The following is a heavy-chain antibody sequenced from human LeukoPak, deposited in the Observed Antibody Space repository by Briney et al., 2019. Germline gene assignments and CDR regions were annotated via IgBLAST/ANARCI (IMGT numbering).Heavy chain of an antibody. CDR1: GGSFSGYY. V-gene: IGHV4-34*01. D-gene: IGHD5-18*01. J-gene: IGHJ6*02. CDR3: ASGRGYSYGFSRPYYYYYGMDV. Sequence: PSETLSFTCAVYGGSFSGYYWSWIRQPPGKGLEWIGEINHSGSTNYNPSLKSRVTISVDTSKNQFSLKLSSVTAADTAVYYCASGRGYSYGFSRPYYYYYGMDVWGQGTTVTASS. CDR2: INHSGST.